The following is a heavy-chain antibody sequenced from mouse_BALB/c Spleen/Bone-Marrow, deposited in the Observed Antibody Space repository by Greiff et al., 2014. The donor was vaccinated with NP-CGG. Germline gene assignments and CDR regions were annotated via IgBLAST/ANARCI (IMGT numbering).Heavy chain of an antibody. CDR2: IRNKANGYTT. V-gene: IGHV7-3*02. CDR1: GFTFTDYY. Sequence: EVMLVESGGGLVQPGGSLRLSCATSGFTFTDYYMSWVRQPPGKALEWLGFIRNKANGYTTEYSASVKGRFTISRDNFQSILYLQMNTLRAEDSATYYCARDDAMDYWGQGTSVTVSS. J-gene: IGHJ4*01. CDR3: ARDDAMDY.